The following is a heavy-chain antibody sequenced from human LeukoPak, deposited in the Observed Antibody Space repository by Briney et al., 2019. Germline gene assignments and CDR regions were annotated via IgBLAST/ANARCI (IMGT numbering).Heavy chain of an antibody. J-gene: IGHJ4*02. CDR3: ARIGRGELFRELDY. D-gene: IGHD3-10*01. CDR2: IYYSGST. Sequence: KPSETLSLTGTVSGGSISSYYWSWIRQPPGKGLEWIGYIYYSGSTNYNPSLKSRVTISVDTSKNQFSLKLSSVTAADTAVYYCARIGRGELFRELDYWGQGTLVTVSS. CDR1: GGSISSYY. V-gene: IGHV4-59*08.